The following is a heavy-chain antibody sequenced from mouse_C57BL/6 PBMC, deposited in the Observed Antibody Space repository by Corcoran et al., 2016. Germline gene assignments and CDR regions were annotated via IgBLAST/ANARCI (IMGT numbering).Heavy chain of an antibody. CDR3: ARKAVAYVDY. V-gene: IGHV9-3*01. Sequence: QIQLVQSGPELKKPGETVKISCKASGYTFTTYGMSWVKQAPGKGLKWMGWINTYSGVPTYADDFKGRFAFSLETSASTAYLQINNLKNEDTATYFCARKAVAYVDYWGQGTTLTVSS. D-gene: IGHD1-1*02. CDR1: GYTFTTYG. CDR2: INTYSGVP. J-gene: IGHJ2*01.